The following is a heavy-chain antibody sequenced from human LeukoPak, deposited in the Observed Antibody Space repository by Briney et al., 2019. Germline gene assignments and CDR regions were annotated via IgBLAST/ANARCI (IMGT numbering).Heavy chain of an antibody. V-gene: IGHV4-30-4*07. CDR1: GGSISSGGYS. Sequence: SETLSLTCAVSGGSISSGGYSWSWIRQPPGKGLEWIGYISSTGSTYYNPSLKGRLSISLDTSKNQFSLKLSSVTAADTAVFYCARLGVTQDAFDIWGQGTMVTVSS. CDR2: ISSTGST. D-gene: IGHD3-10*01. CDR3: ARLGVTQDAFDI. J-gene: IGHJ3*02.